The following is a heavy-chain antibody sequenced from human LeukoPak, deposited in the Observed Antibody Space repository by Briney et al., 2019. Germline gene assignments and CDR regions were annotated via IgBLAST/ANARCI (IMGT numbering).Heavy chain of an antibody. CDR3: AKTVRLPTD. J-gene: IGHJ4*02. V-gene: IGHV4-59*11. Sequence: SEXXSLTCTVSGDSITTHYWGWIRQPPGKGLEWIGYVFYTGITNYNPPLKSRVTISIDTSKSQFSLKLTSVTAADTALYYCAKTVRLPTDWSQGTLVTVSS. D-gene: IGHD1-14*01. CDR2: VFYTGIT. CDR1: GDSITTHY.